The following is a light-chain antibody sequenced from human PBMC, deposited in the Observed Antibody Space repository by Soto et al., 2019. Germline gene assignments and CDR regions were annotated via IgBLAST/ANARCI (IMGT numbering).Light chain of an antibody. CDR1: SSDVGGYNY. V-gene: IGLV2-14*01. Sequence: QSALTQPASVSGSPGQSFTIPCTGTSSDVGGYNYVSWYQQYPGKAPKLMIYDVSNRPSGTSNRFSGSKSGNTASLTISGLQAEDEADYYCSSYTSTTTLIFGGGTKVTVL. J-gene: IGLJ2*01. CDR2: DVS. CDR3: SSYTSTTTLI.